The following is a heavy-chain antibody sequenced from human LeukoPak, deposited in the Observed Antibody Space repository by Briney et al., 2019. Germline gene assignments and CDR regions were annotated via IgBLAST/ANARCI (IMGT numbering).Heavy chain of an antibody. Sequence: WGSLRLSCAASGFVFSNYAMHRVRQAPGEGLQYVSAISSNGGGIYYADSVKGRFSISRDNSKNTLYLQMGSLRAEDMAVYYCARARLVVTAIDSWGQGTLVTVSS. V-gene: IGHV3-64*02. D-gene: IGHD2-21*02. J-gene: IGHJ5*01. CDR3: ARARLVVTAIDS. CDR2: ISSNGGGI. CDR1: GFVFSNYA.